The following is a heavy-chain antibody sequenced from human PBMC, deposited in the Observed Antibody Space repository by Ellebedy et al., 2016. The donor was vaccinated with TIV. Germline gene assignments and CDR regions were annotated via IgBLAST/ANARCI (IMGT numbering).Heavy chain of an antibody. CDR1: GFPFTGYY. D-gene: IGHD3-10*01. Sequence: AASVKVSCKASGFPFTGYYIHWVRQAPGQGLEWMGWINTNSGGTKFAQKFQDRVTMTRDTSIDTAYIEVSSLRSADTAVYYCARDDSAYYYGSGSYHPFDFWGQGTLVTVSS. V-gene: IGHV1-2*02. CDR3: ARDDSAYYYGSGSYHPFDF. CDR2: INTNSGGT. J-gene: IGHJ4*02.